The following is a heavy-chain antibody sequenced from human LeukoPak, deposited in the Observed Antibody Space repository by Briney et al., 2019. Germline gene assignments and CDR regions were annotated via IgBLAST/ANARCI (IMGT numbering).Heavy chain of an antibody. D-gene: IGHD4-23*01. CDR2: ISAYNGNT. V-gene: IGHV1-18*01. CDR3: ARDQPSENYGGNSAFDI. J-gene: IGHJ3*02. CDR1: GYTFTSYG. Sequence: ASVKVSCKASGYTFTSYGISWVRQAPGQGLEWMGWISAYNGNTNYAQKLQGRVTMTTDTSTSTAYMELRSLRSDDTAVYYCARDQPSENYGGNSAFDIWGQGTMVTVSS.